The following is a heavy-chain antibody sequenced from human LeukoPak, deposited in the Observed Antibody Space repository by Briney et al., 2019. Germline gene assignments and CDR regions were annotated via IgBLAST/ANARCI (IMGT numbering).Heavy chain of an antibody. V-gene: IGHV1-24*01. CDR1: GYTLTELS. CDR2: FDPEDGET. D-gene: IGHD3-3*01. CDR3: ATGVKDFGPIFGVVIESYYFDY. J-gene: IGHJ4*02. Sequence: ASVKVSCKVSGYTLTELSMHWVRQAPGKGLEWMGGFDPEDGETIYAQKFQGRVTMTEDTSTDTAYMELSSLRSEDTVVYYCATGVKDFGPIFGVVIESYYFDYWGQGTLVTVSS.